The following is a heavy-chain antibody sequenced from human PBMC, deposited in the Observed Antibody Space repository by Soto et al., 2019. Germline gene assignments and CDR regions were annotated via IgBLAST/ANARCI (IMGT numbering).Heavy chain of an antibody. CDR3: ARDARNRGVIGYYYYGMDV. D-gene: IGHD3-10*01. CDR1: GFTFSSYG. V-gene: IGHV3-33*01. CDR2: IWYDGSNK. Sequence: HPGGSLRLSCAASGFTFSSYGMHWVRQAPGKGLEWVAVIWYDGSNKYYADSVKGRFTISRDNSKNTLYLQMNSLRAEDTAVYYCARDARNRGVIGYYYYGMDVWGQGTTVTVSS. J-gene: IGHJ6*02.